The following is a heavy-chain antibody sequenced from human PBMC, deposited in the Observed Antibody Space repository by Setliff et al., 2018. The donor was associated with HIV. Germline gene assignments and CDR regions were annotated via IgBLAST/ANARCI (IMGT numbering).Heavy chain of an antibody. V-gene: IGHV4-38-2*01. J-gene: IGHJ6*02. CDR1: ASSISSDYC. CDR2: THHSGST. Sequence: KPSETLSLTCAVSASSISSDYCWGWIRQPPGKGLEWIGSTHHSGSTYYDPSLNSRVTISVDTSKNHFSLKLRSVTAADTAVYYCARHLLRGVYYGMDVWGQGTTVTVSS. D-gene: IGHD3-10*01. CDR3: ARHLLRGVYYGMDV.